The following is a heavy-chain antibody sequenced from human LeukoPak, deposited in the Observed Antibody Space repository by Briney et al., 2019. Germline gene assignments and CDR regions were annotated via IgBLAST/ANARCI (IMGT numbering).Heavy chain of an antibody. D-gene: IGHD4-17*01. CDR2: IHGNGETT. CDR1: AFRFSSFA. CDR3: AKDPNGDYVGAFDS. V-gene: IGHV3-23*01. Sequence: GGSLRLSCAVSAFRFSSFAMTWVRQAPGKGLEWVSGIHGNGETTYYADSVKGRFTISRDNSRELLYLQMNSLRVEDTAVYYCAKDPNGDYVGAFDSWGQGTMVTVSS. J-gene: IGHJ3*02.